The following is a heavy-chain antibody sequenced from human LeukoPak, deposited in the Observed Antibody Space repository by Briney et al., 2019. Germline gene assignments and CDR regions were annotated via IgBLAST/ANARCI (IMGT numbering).Heavy chain of an antibody. CDR1: GYSISSIHC. Sequence: SVTLSLTCAVSGYSISSIHCWGWIRQPPGKGLEWIGNICQSGSTYYSPSLKSRVILSLDTSKNQFSLRLSSVTAADTAVYYCARIRFLEWLFPYYMDVWGKGTTVTVSS. CDR2: ICQSGST. D-gene: IGHD3-3*01. V-gene: IGHV4-38-2*01. J-gene: IGHJ6*03. CDR3: ARIRFLEWLFPYYMDV.